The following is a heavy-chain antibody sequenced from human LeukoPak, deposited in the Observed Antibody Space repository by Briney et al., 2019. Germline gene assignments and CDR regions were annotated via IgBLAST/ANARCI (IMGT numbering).Heavy chain of an antibody. CDR3: ATLTTGDCSGGSCPFDY. CDR2: IYYSGST. Sequence: SETLSLTCTVSGGSISSYYWSWIRQPPGKGLEWIGYIYYSGSTNYNPSLKSRVTISVDTSKNQFSLKLSSVTAADTAVYYCATLTTGDCSGGSCPFDYWGQGTLVTVSS. CDR1: GGSISSYY. D-gene: IGHD2-15*01. J-gene: IGHJ4*02. V-gene: IGHV4-59*08.